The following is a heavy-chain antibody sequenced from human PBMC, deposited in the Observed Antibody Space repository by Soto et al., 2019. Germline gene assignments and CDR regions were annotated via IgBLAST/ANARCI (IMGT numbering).Heavy chain of an antibody. CDR2: ISSSSSTI. V-gene: IGHV3-48*02. CDR3: ARVIWSGHLTSDL. Sequence: EVQVVESGGGLVQPGGSLRLSCAASGFTFSSNSMNWVRQAPGKGLEWISYISSSSSTIYADSVKGRFTISRDNAKNSLYLQRNSLRDAHTAVYYCARVIWSGHLTSDLWGQGTLVTVSS. D-gene: IGHD3-3*01. CDR1: GFTFSSNS. J-gene: IGHJ5*02.